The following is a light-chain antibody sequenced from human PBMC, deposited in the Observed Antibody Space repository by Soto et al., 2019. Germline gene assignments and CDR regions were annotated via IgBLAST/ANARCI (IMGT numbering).Light chain of an antibody. CDR1: QSISSN. CDR2: GAS. Sequence: ERVMTQSPATLSVSPGERATLSCRASQSISSNLAWYQQKHGQAPRLLIYGASTRATGIPATFSGSGSGTEFTLTISSLQSEDFAVYYCQQYNNWPFTFGPGTKVDIK. J-gene: IGKJ3*01. CDR3: QQYNNWPFT. V-gene: IGKV3-15*01.